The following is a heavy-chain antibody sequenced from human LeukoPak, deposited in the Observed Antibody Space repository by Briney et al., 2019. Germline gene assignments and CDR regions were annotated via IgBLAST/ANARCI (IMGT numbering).Heavy chain of an antibody. CDR2: IRYDGSDK. V-gene: IGHV3-30*02. Sequence: GGSLRLSCAASGFTFSSYGMHWVRQAPGKGLEWVAFIRYDGSDKYYADSVKGRFTISRDNSKNTLYLQMNSLRAEDTAVYYCARGSGYSGYVAYWGQGTLVTVSS. CDR3: ARGSGYSGYVAY. D-gene: IGHD5-12*01. J-gene: IGHJ4*02. CDR1: GFTFSSYG.